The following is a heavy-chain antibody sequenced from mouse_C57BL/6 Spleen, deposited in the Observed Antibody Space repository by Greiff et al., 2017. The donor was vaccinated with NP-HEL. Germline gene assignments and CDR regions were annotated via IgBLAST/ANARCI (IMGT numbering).Heavy chain of an antibody. D-gene: IGHD2-4*01. V-gene: IGHV1-4*01. CDR1: GYTFTSYT. CDR3: AAIYYDYDPNWYFDV. Sequence: QVQLKESGAELARPGASVKMSCKASGYTFTSYTMHWVKQRPGQGLEWIGYINPSSGYTKYNQKFKDKATLTADKSSSTAYMQLSSLTSEDSAVYYCAAIYYDYDPNWYFDVWGTGTTVTVSS. J-gene: IGHJ1*03. CDR2: INPSSGYT.